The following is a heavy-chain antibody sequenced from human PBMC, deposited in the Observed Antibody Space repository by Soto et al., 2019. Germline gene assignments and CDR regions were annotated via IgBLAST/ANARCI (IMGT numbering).Heavy chain of an antibody. J-gene: IGHJ3*02. CDR3: AREIAVAGKTSDVFDI. D-gene: IGHD6-19*01. V-gene: IGHV1-69*02. Sequence: ASVKVSCRASGGSFSSYTFSWVRQAPGQGLEWMGRIVPILGIGNYAQKFQGSVTITADKSTSTAYMELSSLRSEDTAVYYCAREIAVAGKTSDVFDIWGQGTMVTVSS. CDR2: IVPILGIG. CDR1: GGSFSSYT.